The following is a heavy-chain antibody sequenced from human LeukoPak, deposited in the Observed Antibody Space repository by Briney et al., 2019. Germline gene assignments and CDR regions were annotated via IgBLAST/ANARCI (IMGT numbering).Heavy chain of an antibody. D-gene: IGHD3-22*01. Sequence: SETLSLTCTVSGGSISGSSFYWSWIRQPPGKGLEWIGHIYYSGSTNYNPSLKSRVTISVDTSKNQFSLKLSSVTAADTAVYYCARDMYYDSVKGWFDPWGQGTLVTVSS. CDR3: ARDMYYDSVKGWFDP. J-gene: IGHJ5*02. V-gene: IGHV4-61*01. CDR2: IYYSGST. CDR1: GGSISGSSFY.